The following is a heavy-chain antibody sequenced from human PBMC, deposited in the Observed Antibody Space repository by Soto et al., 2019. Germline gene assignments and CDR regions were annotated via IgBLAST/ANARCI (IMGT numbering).Heavy chain of an antibody. CDR3: ARGRGGYYDSSGYNYYFDY. J-gene: IGHJ4*02. V-gene: IGHV4-61*05. D-gene: IGHD3-22*01. CDR1: GGSISSSSYY. Sequence: SETLSLTCTVSGGSISSSSYYWGWIRQPPGKGLEWIGYIYYSGSTNYNPSLKSRVTISVDTSKNQFSLKLSSVTAADTAVYYCARGRGGYYDSSGYNYYFDYWGQGTLVTVSS. CDR2: IYYSGST.